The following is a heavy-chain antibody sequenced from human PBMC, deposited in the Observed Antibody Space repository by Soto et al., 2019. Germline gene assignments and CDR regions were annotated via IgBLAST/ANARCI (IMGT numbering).Heavy chain of an antibody. Sequence: QVQLQQWGAGLLKPSETLSLTCAVYGGSFSGYYWSWIRQPPGQGLEWIGEINHSGSTNYNPSLKSRVTISVDTSKNQFSLKLSSVTAADTAVYYCARGVRYCSSTSCYKRNWFDPWGQGTLVTVSS. CDR3: ARGVRYCSSTSCYKRNWFDP. J-gene: IGHJ5*02. V-gene: IGHV4-34*01. D-gene: IGHD2-2*02. CDR1: GGSFSGYY. CDR2: INHSGST.